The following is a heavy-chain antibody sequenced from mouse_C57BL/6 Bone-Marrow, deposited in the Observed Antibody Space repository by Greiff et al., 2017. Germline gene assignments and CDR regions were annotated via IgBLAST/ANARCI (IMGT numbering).Heavy chain of an antibody. J-gene: IGHJ1*03. CDR3: AGWDGSSYGYFDV. V-gene: IGHV1-9*01. CDR1: GYTFTGYW. Sequence: QVQLQQSGAELMKPGASVKLSCKATGYTFTGYWIGWVKQRPGHGLEWIGEILPGSGSTNYNEKFKGKATFTADTSSNTAYIQLSSLTTEDSAMYYCAGWDGSSYGYFDVWGTGTTVTVSS. D-gene: IGHD1-1*01. CDR2: ILPGSGST.